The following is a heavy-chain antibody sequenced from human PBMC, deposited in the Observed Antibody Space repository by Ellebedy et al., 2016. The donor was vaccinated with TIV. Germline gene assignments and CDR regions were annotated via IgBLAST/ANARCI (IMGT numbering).Heavy chain of an antibody. D-gene: IGHD3-16*01. Sequence: AASVQVSCKASGYTFSDYYMHWVRQAPGQGLEYMGWIMPHSGATKYAQKFQGRASMTTDTSISTAYMDLSGLSSDDTAVYYCVGYSYAMNWFGTWGQGTLVTVSS. J-gene: IGHJ5*02. V-gene: IGHV1-2*02. CDR2: IMPHSGAT. CDR3: VGYSYAMNWFGT. CDR1: GYTFSDYY.